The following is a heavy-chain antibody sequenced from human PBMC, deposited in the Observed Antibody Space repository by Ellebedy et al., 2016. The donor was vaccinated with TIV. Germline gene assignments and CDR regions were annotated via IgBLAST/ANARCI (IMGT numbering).Heavy chain of an antibody. Sequence: ASVKVSCKASGGTFSSYAISWVRQAPGQGLEWMGGIIPIFGTANYAQKFQGRVTITADESTSTAYMELSSLRSEDTAVYYCARGGMIVVAQGGFDYWGQGTLVTVSS. V-gene: IGHV1-69*13. CDR1: GGTFSSYA. CDR3: ARGGMIVVAQGGFDY. D-gene: IGHD3-22*01. CDR2: IIPIFGTA. J-gene: IGHJ4*02.